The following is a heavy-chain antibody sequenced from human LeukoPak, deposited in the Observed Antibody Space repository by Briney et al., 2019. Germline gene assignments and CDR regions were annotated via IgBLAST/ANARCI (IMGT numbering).Heavy chain of an antibody. D-gene: IGHD1-26*01. CDR3: AREGRDYYFDY. CDR1: GFTFSSYG. J-gene: IGHJ4*02. V-gene: IGHV3-33*01. Sequence: GGSLRLSCAASGFTFSSYGMHWVRQAPGKGLEWVAVIWYDGSNKYYADSVKGRFTISRDNSKNTLYLQMNSLRAEDMAVYYCAREGRDYYFDYWGQGTLVTVSS. CDR2: IWYDGSNK.